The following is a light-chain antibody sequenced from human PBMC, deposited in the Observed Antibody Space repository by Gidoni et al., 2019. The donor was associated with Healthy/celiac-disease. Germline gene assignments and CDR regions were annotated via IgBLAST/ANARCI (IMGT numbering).Light chain of an antibody. CDR1: QSISSY. Sequence: DIQMTQSPSSLSASVGNRVTITCRASQSISSYLIWYQQKPEKAPKLLLYAASSLQSGVPSRFSGSGSGTDFTLTISSLQPEDFATYYCQQSYSTPRTFGQGTKVEIK. CDR2: AAS. CDR3: QQSYSTPRT. V-gene: IGKV1-39*01. J-gene: IGKJ1*01.